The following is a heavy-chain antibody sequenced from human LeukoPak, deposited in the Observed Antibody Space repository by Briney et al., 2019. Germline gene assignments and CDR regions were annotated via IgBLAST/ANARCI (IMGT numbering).Heavy chain of an antibody. Sequence: PGGSLRLSCAASGFAFSSYSMNWVRQAPGKGLEWVSSVSRRSSFIFYADSVQGRFTVSRDDAKDSLYLQMNSLRAEDTAVYYCARDGPLPFGESAFDIWGQGTMVTFSS. CDR2: VSRRSSFI. CDR3: ARDGPLPFGESAFDI. V-gene: IGHV3-21*01. D-gene: IGHD3-10*01. J-gene: IGHJ3*02. CDR1: GFAFSSYS.